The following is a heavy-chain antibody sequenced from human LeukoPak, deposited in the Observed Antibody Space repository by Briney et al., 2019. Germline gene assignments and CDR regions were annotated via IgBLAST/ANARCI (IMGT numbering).Heavy chain of an antibody. D-gene: IGHD2-15*01. CDR1: GFTFSSYW. CDR2: INSDGSST. V-gene: IGHV3-74*01. J-gene: IGHJ4*02. Sequence: GGSLRLSCAASGFTFSSYWMHWVRQAPGKGLVWVSRINSDGSSTSYADSVKGRFTISRDNAKNTLYLQMNSLRAEDTAVNYCARGGRQPLPLHWGQGTLVTVSS. CDR3: ARGGRQPLPLH.